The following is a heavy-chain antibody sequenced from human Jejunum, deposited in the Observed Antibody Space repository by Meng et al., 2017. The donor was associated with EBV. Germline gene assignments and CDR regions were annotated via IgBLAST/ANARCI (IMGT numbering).Heavy chain of an antibody. CDR1: TDFISSYEW. CDR3: ARASSERLLDY. V-gene: IGHV4-4*02. D-gene: IGHD1-14*01. CDR2: INQVGST. Sequence: QVQLQESGPGLVKPSGTLSLTCAVATDFISSYEWWSWVRQPPGKGLEWLGEINQVGSTYYNPSLKSRVTISIDTSKRQFSLRLNSMTAADTAVYYCARASSERLLDYWGQGTLVTVSS. J-gene: IGHJ4*02.